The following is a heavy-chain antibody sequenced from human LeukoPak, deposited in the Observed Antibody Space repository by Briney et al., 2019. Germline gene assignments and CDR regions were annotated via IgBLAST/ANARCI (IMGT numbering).Heavy chain of an antibody. CDR1: GFTFSSYG. D-gene: IGHD2-2*01. J-gene: IGHJ3*02. CDR3: AKPYCSSTTCYHPYSYDAFDI. CDR2: IRYDGSNT. V-gene: IGHV3-30*02. Sequence: PGGSLRLSCAASGFTFSSYGMHWVRQAPGKGLQWAAFIRYDGSNTYYADSVKGRFTVSRDTSKNTLYLQMISLRVEDTARYYCAKPYCSSTTCYHPYSYDAFDIWGQGTVVTVSS.